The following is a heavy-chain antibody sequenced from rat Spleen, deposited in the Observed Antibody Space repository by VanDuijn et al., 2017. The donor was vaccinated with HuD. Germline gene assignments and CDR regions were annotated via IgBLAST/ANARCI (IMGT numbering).Heavy chain of an antibody. J-gene: IGHJ4*01. CDR3: ARSGGSYYYDGYADVMDA. D-gene: IGHD1-12*03. CDR2: ISSSSGT. CDR1: GFTLSDHY. V-gene: IGHV5-62*01. Sequence: VQLVESDGGLVQPGRSLKLSCAASGFTLSDHYMAWVRQAPGKGLDWVAYISSSSGTVYADAVKERFTISRDNAKNTLYLQLNSLKSEDTAIYYCARSGGSYYYDGYADVMDAWGQGTSVTVSS.